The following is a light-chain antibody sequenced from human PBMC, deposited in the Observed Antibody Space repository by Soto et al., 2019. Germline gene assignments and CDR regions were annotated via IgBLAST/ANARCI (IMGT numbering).Light chain of an antibody. CDR2: GTS. J-gene: IGKJ1*01. CDR1: QSVDSAF. Sequence: EIVLTQSPGSLSLSLGERATLSCRASQSVDSAFLAWYQQKPGQPPRLLIFGTSRRATGIPDRFSGSGSGTDFTLTISRLEPEDFAVYYCQRGASSLTFGQGTKVEI. V-gene: IGKV3-20*01. CDR3: QRGASSLT.